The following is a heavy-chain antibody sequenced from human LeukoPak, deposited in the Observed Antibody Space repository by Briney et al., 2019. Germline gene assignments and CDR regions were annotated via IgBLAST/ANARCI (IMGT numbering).Heavy chain of an antibody. CDR2: IYTGGYT. V-gene: IGHV3-66*01. CDR3: AKDIGSYYDY. Sequence: GGSLRLSCAASGFTISSNYMSWVRQAPGKGLECVSVIYTGGYTNYADSVRGRLTISRDNSKNTLYLEMNSLRAEDTAVYYCAKDIGSYYDYWGPGILVTGSS. J-gene: IGHJ4*02. D-gene: IGHD3-10*01. CDR1: GFTISSNY.